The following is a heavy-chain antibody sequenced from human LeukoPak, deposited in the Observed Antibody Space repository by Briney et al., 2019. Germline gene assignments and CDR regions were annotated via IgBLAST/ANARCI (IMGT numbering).Heavy chain of an antibody. CDR1: GFTFSDYY. J-gene: IGHJ4*02. CDR3: AKEEWLALPLIDY. Sequence: PGGSLRLSCAASGFTFSDYYMSWIRQAPGKGLEWVSYISSSGSTTYYADSVKGRFTISRDNSKNTLYLQMNSLRAEDTAVYYCAKEEWLALPLIDYWGQGTLVTVSS. V-gene: IGHV3-11*04. D-gene: IGHD6-19*01. CDR2: ISSSGSTT.